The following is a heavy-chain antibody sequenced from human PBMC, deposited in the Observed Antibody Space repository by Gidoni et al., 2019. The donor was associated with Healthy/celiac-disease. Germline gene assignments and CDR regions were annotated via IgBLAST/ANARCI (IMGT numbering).Heavy chain of an antibody. CDR2: IYWDDNN. Sequence: QITLKESGPTLVKPTQPLTLTSTFSGFPLSTSGVGVGWIRQPPGKALEWLALIYWDDNNRYSPSLKSRLTITKDTSKNQVVLTMTNMDPVDTATYYCAHRRYGVLNYWGQGTLVTVSS. CDR3: AHRRYGVLNY. CDR1: GFPLSTSGVG. J-gene: IGHJ4*02. V-gene: IGHV2-5*02. D-gene: IGHD4-17*01.